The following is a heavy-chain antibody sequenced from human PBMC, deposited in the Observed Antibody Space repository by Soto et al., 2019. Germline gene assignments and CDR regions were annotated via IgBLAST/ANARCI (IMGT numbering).Heavy chain of an antibody. V-gene: IGHV1-8*01. CDR2: MNPESRNT. J-gene: IGHJ4*02. D-gene: IGHD2-2*01. Sequence: QVQLVQSGAEVKEPGASVRVSYKASGYTFTSYDINWVRQATGQGLEWMGWMNPESRNTGYAQKFQGRVTMTRDTSISTAYMELPSLRSEDTAVYYCARFVRHQLPTIDFWGQGTLVTVSS. CDR1: GYTFTSYD. CDR3: ARFVRHQLPTIDF.